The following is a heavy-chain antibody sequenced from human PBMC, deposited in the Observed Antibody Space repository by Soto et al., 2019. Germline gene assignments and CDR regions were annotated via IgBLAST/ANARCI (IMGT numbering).Heavy chain of an antibody. D-gene: IGHD3-16*01. CDR3: ARIYNGYLALRTYYVFDS. Sequence: SETLSLTCSVSGGSIFNHYWSWVRQPPGKGLEWLAYISNTGEGTENASLQSRVAISIDTSKNHFSLKLTSVTAADTAVYYCARIYNGYLALRTYYVFDSWGNGTL. CDR2: ISNTGEG. CDR1: GGSIFNHY. V-gene: IGHV4-4*09. J-gene: IGHJ4*01.